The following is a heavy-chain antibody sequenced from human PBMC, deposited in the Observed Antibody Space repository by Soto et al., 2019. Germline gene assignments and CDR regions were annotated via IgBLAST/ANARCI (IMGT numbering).Heavy chain of an antibody. CDR3: ARDSGYCSSTSCYYYYGMDV. Sequence: QVQLVESGGGVVQPGRSLRLSCAASGFTFSSYGMHWVRQAPGKGLEWVAVIWYDGSNKYYADAVKGRFTISRDNSKNTLYLQMNSPRAEDTAVYYCARDSGYCSSTSCYYYYGMDVWGQGTTVTVSS. V-gene: IGHV3-33*01. J-gene: IGHJ6*02. D-gene: IGHD2-2*01. CDR2: IWYDGSNK. CDR1: GFTFSSYG.